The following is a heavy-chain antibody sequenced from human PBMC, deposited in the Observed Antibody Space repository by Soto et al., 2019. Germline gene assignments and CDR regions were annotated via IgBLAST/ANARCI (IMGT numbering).Heavy chain of an antibody. J-gene: IGHJ6*02. CDR1: GLISSSYG. D-gene: IGHD6-6*01. CDR2: IWYDGSSK. CDR3: ARSPSRSSPYFHYYGMDV. V-gene: IGHV3-33*01. Sequence: GGSLSLSCAGSGLISSSYGMHWVRPAPVKGLEVVAVIWYDGSSKYYVDSVKGRFTISRDNSKNTLSLQMYSLSAEDTGVYYCARSPSRSSPYFHYYGMDVWGQGTTVTVSS.